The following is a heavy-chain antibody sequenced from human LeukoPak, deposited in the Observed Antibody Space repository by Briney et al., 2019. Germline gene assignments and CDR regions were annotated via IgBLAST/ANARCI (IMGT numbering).Heavy chain of an antibody. CDR1: GFTFSSYS. CDR3: ARDMRLYGGGPLDY. J-gene: IGHJ4*02. D-gene: IGHD4-23*01. V-gene: IGHV3-21*01. CDR2: ISSSSSYI. Sequence: GGSLRLSCAASGFTFSSYSMNWVRQAPGKGLEWVSSISSSSSYIYYADSVKGRFTISRDNAKNSLYLQMNSLRAEDTAVYYCARDMRLYGGGPLDYWGQGTLVTVSS.